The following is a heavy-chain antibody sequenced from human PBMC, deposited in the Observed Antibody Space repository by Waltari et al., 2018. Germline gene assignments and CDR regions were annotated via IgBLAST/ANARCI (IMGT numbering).Heavy chain of an antibody. V-gene: IGHV4-61*02. J-gene: IGHJ4*02. CDR3: AKLDYGDPRGFDF. CDR2: IYTSGST. CDR1: GGSISSGSYY. D-gene: IGHD4-17*01. Sequence: QVQLQESGPGLVKPSQTLSLTCTVSGGSISSGSYYWSWIRQPAGKGLEWIGRIYTSGSTNYNPSLKSRVTISVDTSKNQFSLKLSSVTAADTAVYYCAKLDYGDPRGFDFWGQGTLVTVSS.